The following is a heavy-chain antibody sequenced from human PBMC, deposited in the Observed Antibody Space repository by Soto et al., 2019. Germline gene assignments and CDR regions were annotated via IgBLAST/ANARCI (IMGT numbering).Heavy chain of an antibody. CDR1: GGSFSGYY. V-gene: IGHV4-34*01. CDR2: INHSGST. CDR3: ARGAYQGFLEYYYYMDV. D-gene: IGHD3-3*01. Sequence: SETLSLTCAVYGGSFSGYYWSWIRQPPGKGLEWIGEINHSGSTNYNPSLKSRVTISVDTSKNQFSLKLSSVTAADTAVYYCARGAYQGFLEYYYYMDVWGKGTTVTVSS. J-gene: IGHJ6*03.